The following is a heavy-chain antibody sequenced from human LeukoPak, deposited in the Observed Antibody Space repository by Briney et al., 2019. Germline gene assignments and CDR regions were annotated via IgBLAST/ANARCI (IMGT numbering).Heavy chain of an antibody. Sequence: PSETLSLTCTVSGGSISNFYWSWIRQPAGQALEWIGRIYTSGSTNYNPSFKSRVTMSVDTSKNQFSLKLSSVTAADTAVYYCARETTGAGTARPFDYWGQGTLVTVSS. CDR3: ARETTGAGTARPFDY. CDR2: IYTSGST. D-gene: IGHD6-13*01. CDR1: GGSISNFY. J-gene: IGHJ4*02. V-gene: IGHV4-4*07.